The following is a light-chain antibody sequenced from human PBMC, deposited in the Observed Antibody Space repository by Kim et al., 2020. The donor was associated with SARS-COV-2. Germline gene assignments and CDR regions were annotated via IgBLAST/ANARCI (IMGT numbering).Light chain of an antibody. CDR2: AAS. J-gene: IGKJ2*02. CDR1: QGISSY. Sequence: AIRMTQSPSSLSASTGDRVTITCRASQGISSYLAWYQQKPGKAPKLLIYAASTLQSGVPSRFSGSGSGTDLTLTISCLQSEDFATYYSHQYYSYPCSFGQGTKLEIK. CDR3: HQYYSYPCS. V-gene: IGKV1-8*01.